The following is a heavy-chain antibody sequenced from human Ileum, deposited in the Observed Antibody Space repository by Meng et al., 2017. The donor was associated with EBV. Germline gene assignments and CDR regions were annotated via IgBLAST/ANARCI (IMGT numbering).Heavy chain of an antibody. CDR3: ARTGVGLAFDY. CDR2: IYHSGST. D-gene: IGHD2-8*01. J-gene: IGHJ4*02. CDR1: GVSMTNNNW. V-gene: IGHV4-4*02. Sequence: VYLRESGPGRVRSSGTMSLTCGVSGVSMTNNNWWTWVRQPPGKGLEWIGEIYHSGSTNYTPSLQSRATISVDMSKKQFSLKLRSVTAADTAVYYCARTGVGLAFDYWGLGTLVTVSS.